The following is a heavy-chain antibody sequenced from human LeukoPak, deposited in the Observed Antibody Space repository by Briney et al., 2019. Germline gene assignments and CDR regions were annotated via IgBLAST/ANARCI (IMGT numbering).Heavy chain of an antibody. CDR1: GYSFTTYW. CDR2: IYPSDSDT. D-gene: IGHD2-15*01. CDR3: ARRGPAAVDY. Sequence: GESLKISCQVSGYSFTTYWIGGVRQMPGKGLEWMGIIYPSDSDTRYSPSFQGQATISADKSISTAYLQWSSLKASDSAMYYCARRGPAAVDYWGQGTLVTVSS. J-gene: IGHJ4*02. V-gene: IGHV5-51*01.